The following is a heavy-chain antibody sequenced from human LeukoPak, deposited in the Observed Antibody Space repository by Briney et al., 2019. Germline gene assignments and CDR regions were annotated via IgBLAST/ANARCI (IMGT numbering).Heavy chain of an antibody. J-gene: IGHJ4*02. D-gene: IGHD2-15*01. Sequence: PGGSLRLSCAASGVTSSTYGMSWVRQAPGKGLEWVSAISGSGGSTYYADSVKGRLTISRDISKNTLYLQMNSLRAEDTAVYYCAKERPTRRYCSGGSCYSRYFDYWGQGTLVTVSS. CDR2: ISGSGGST. V-gene: IGHV3-23*01. CDR1: GVTSSTYG. CDR3: AKERPTRRYCSGGSCYSRYFDY.